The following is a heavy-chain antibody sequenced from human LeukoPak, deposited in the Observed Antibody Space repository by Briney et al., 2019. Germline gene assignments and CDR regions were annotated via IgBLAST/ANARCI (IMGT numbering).Heavy chain of an antibody. V-gene: IGHV1-2*02. CDR1: GYTFTAYY. D-gene: IGHD6-19*01. CDR2: MNPNSGGT. J-gene: IGHJ4*02. CDR3: ARQGSNSSGWYPVDD. Sequence: RASVKVSCKTSGYTFTAYYIHWLRQAPGQGLEWMGWMNPNSGGTKYAQTFQGRVTLTRDTSISPAYLELSSLTSDDTAVYFCARQGSNSSGWYPVDDWGQGTLVTVSS.